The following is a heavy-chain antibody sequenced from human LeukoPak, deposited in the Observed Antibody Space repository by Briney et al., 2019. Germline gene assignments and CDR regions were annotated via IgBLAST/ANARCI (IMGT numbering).Heavy chain of an antibody. V-gene: IGHV3-21*04. CDR3: ARGGASGDSSGYSYLPFEY. CDR1: GFTFSSYS. CDR2: ISSSSSYI. Sequence: PGGSLRLSCAASGFTFSSYSMNWVRQAPGKALEWVSSISSSSSYIYYADSVKGRFTISRDNAKNSLYLQMNSLRAEDTAVYYCARGGASGDSSGYSYLPFEYWGQGTPVTVSS. D-gene: IGHD3-22*01. J-gene: IGHJ4*02.